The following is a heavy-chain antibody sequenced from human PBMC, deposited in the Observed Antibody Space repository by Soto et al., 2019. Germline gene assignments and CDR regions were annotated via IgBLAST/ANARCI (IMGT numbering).Heavy chain of an antibody. J-gene: IGHJ6*02. CDR1: GYTFTSYY. V-gene: IGHV1-46*01. Sequence: QVQLVQSGAEVKKPGASVKVSCKASGYTFTSYYMHWVRQAPGQGLEWMGIINPSGGSTSYAQKFQGRVTMTRDTSKSTVYMELSSLRSEDTAVYYCAREQYGSGLNSGHYGMDVWGQGTTVTVSS. CDR2: INPSGGST. CDR3: AREQYGSGLNSGHYGMDV. D-gene: IGHD3-10*01.